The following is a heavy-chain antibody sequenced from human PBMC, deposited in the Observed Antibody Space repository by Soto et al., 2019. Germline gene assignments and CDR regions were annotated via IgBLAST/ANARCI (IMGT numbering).Heavy chain of an antibody. V-gene: IGHV1-3*01. D-gene: IGHD5-18*01. CDR1: GYTFTSYA. CDR2: INAGNGNT. J-gene: IGHJ4*02. CDR3: ARDPGYSYGYN. Sequence: QVQLVQSGAEVKKPGASVKVSCKASGYTFTSYAMHWVRQAPGQRLEWMGWINAGNGNTKYSQKFQGRVTITRDTSASTAYTELSSLRSKDTAVYYCARDPGYSYGYNWGQGTLVTVSS.